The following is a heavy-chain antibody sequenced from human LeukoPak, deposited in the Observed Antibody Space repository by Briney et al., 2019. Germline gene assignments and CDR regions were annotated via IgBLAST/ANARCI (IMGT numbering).Heavy chain of an antibody. J-gene: IGHJ3*02. CDR1: GFTFSSYA. V-gene: IGHV3-23*01. D-gene: IGHD4-17*01. Sequence: GGSLRLSCAASGFTFSSYAMSWVRQAPGKGLEWVSAISGSGGSTYYADSVKGRFTVSRDNSKNTLYLQMNSLRAEDTAVYYCAKASFLDYGDYWYAFDIWGQGTMVTVSS. CDR2: ISGSGGST. CDR3: AKASFLDYGDYWYAFDI.